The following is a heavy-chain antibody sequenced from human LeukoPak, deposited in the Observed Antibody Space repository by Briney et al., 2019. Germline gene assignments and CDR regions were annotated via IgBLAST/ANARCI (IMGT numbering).Heavy chain of an antibody. CDR2: VTSPGVGT. D-gene: IGHD2-8*01. J-gene: IGHJ4*01. CDR3: GSDPNGDYVGALGY. V-gene: IGHV3-23*01. Sequence: AGGSLRLSCVDSGFTFSPYALAWVRQAPGKGLEWIAAVTSPGVGTHYAESVKGRFTISRDNSRNTMYLQMNSLRAEDTAVYFCGSDPNGDYVGALGYWGRGTLVTVSS. CDR1: GFTFSPYA.